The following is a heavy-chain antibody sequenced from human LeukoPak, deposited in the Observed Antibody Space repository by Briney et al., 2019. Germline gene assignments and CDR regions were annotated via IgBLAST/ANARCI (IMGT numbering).Heavy chain of an antibody. V-gene: IGHV3-30*01. CDR3: AREGATMVRGVIPPDAFDI. CDR2: ISYDGSNK. D-gene: IGHD3-10*01. CDR1: GFTFSSYA. Sequence: QPGGSLRLSRAASGFTFSSYAMHWVRQAPGKGLEWVAVISYDGSNKYYADSVKGRFTISRDNSKNTLYLQMNSLRAEDTAVYYCAREGATMVRGVIPPDAFDIWGQGTMVTVSS. J-gene: IGHJ3*02.